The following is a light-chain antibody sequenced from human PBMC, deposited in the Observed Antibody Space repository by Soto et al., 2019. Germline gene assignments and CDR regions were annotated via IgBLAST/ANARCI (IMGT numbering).Light chain of an antibody. CDR1: QSVSNNY. CDR2: GAS. CDR3: QPSCVLGT. V-gene: IGKV3-20*01. Sequence: SLGAVSLKKGERATLSCRASQSVSNNYLAWYQQYPGPAPRVLIYGASNRATGIPDRFSGSGSGTDFTLTISLLAHDGLAVYSSQPSCVLGTSCQGT. J-gene: IGKJ1*01.